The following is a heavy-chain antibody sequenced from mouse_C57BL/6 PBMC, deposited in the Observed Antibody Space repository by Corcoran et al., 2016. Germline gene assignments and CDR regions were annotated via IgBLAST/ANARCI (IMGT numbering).Heavy chain of an antibody. D-gene: IGHD1-1*01. CDR1: GYTFTTYG. J-gene: IGHJ4*01. Sequence: QIQLVQSGPELKKPGETVKISCKASGYTFTTYGMSWVKQAPGKGLKWMGWINTYSGVPTYADDFKGRFAFSLETSASTAYLQINNLRNDDTATYFCARSYYCSSPYALDYWGQGTSVTVSS. CDR2: INTYSGVP. CDR3: ARSYYCSSPYALDY. V-gene: IGHV9-3*01.